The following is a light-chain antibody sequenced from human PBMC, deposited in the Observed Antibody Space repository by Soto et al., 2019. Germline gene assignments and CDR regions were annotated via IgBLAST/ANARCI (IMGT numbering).Light chain of an antibody. CDR3: QQYGSSPYT. J-gene: IGKJ2*01. CDR1: QSVSYRN. CDR2: GAS. V-gene: IGKV3-20*01. Sequence: ENVLTQSPGTLSLSPGEKATLSCRASQSVSYRNLAWYQQKPGQAPRLLIYGASNRATGIPARFSGSGSGTDFTLTISRLEPEDFAVYYCQQYGSSPYTFGQGTKLEIK.